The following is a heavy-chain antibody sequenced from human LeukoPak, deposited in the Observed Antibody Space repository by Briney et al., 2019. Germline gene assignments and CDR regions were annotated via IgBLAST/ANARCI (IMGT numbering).Heavy chain of an antibody. Sequence: SQTLSLTCTVSGGSISSGGYYWSWIRQPPGKGLEWIGYIYHSGSTYYNPSLKSRVTISVDRSKNQFSLKLSSVTAADTAVYYCARALGYCSSTSCYTARFDYWGQGTLVTVSS. CDR2: IYHSGST. V-gene: IGHV4-30-2*01. J-gene: IGHJ4*02. D-gene: IGHD2-2*02. CDR3: ARALGYCSSTSCYTARFDY. CDR1: GGSISSGGYY.